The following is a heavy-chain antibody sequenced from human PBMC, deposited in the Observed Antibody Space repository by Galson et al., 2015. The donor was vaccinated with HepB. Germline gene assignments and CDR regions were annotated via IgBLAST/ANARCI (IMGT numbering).Heavy chain of an antibody. CDR1: GFGFTSYW. CDR3: SRLHAVRGAIISTPFDH. Sequence: QSGAEVKKPGESLNISCKGSGFGFTSYWIGWVRQMPGKGLEWMGIIYPGDSDTRYSPSFQGQVTLSADKSISTAYLQWTSLKASDTAVYYWSRLHAVRGAIISTPFDHWGQGTLVTVSS. V-gene: IGHV5-51*01. J-gene: IGHJ4*02. CDR2: IYPGDSDT. D-gene: IGHD3-10*01.